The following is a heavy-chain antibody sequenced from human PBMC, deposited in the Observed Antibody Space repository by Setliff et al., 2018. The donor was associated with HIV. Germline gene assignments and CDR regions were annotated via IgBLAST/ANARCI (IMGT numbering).Heavy chain of an antibody. CDR2: INHSGST. D-gene: IGHD1-26*01. CDR3: ARYRRFADYIDV. J-gene: IGHJ6*03. CDR1: GGSFSGYY. V-gene: IGHV4-34*01. Sequence: SETLSLTCAVYGGSFSGYYWSWIRQPPGKGLEWIGEINHSGSTNYNPSLKSRVTISVDTSMDQFSLKLNSVTAADTAVYYCARYRRFADYIDVWGKGTTVTVSS.